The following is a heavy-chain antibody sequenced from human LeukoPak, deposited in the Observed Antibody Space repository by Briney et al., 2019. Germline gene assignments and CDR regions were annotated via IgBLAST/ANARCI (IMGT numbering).Heavy chain of an antibody. CDR1: GFTFSSYS. J-gene: IGHJ4*02. Sequence: GGSLRLSCAASGFTFSSYSMNWVRQAPGQGLEWVSYISSSSSTIHYADSVKGRFTISRDNAKNSLYLQMNSLRDEDTALYYCARRLENSGYDYAFDYWGQGTLVTVSS. CDR2: ISSSSSTI. CDR3: ARRLENSGYDYAFDY. D-gene: IGHD5-12*01. V-gene: IGHV3-48*02.